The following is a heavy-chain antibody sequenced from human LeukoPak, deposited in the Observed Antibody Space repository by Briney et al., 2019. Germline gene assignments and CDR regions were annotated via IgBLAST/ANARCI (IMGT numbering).Heavy chain of an antibody. Sequence: GGSLGLSCAASGFTVSSNYMSWVRQAPGKGLEWVSVIYSGGSTYYADSVKGRFTISRDNSKNTLYLQMNSLRSEDTAVYYCAILRDSVYWGQGTLVTVSS. J-gene: IGHJ4*02. CDR2: IYSGGST. V-gene: IGHV3-53*05. CDR1: GFTVSSNY. D-gene: IGHD1-26*01. CDR3: AILRDSVY.